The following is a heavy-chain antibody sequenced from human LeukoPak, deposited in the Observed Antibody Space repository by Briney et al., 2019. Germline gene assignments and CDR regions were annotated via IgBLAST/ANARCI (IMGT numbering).Heavy chain of an antibody. CDR2: MWYDGSNK. V-gene: IGHV3-33*01. D-gene: IGHD5-12*01. CDR3: ARDSVRGYSGYGGYYYYYGMDV. J-gene: IGHJ6*02. CDR1: GFTFSSYG. Sequence: GGSLRLSCAASGFTFSSYGMHWVRQAPGKGLEWVAVMWYDGSNKYYAVSVKGRFTISRDNSKNTLYLQMNSLRAEDTAVYYCARDSVRGYSGYGGYYYYYGMDVWGQGTTSPSP.